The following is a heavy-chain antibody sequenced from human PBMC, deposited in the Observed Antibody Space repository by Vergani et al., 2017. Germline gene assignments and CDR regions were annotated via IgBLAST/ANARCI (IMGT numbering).Heavy chain of an antibody. Sequence: EVQLLESGGGLVQPGGSLRLSCAASGFTFSSYAMSWVRQAPGKGLEWVSAISGSGGSTYYADSVKGRFTISRDNSKNTLYLQMNSLRAEDTAVYYCARDAGGHSQKGGDWFDAWGQGTLVTVSS. CDR2: ISGSGGST. V-gene: IGHV3-23*01. CDR1: GFTFSSYA. J-gene: IGHJ5*02. CDR3: ARDAGGHSQKGGDWFDA. D-gene: IGHD4-23*01.